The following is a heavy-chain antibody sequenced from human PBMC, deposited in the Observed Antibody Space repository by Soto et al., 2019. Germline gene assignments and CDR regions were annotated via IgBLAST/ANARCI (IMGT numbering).Heavy chain of an antibody. CDR3: ARERTRGFDP. CDR2: MNPNSGNT. Sequence: QVQLVQSGAEVKKPGASVKVSCKPSGYTFTSYDINWVRQATGQGLEWMGWMNPNSGNTAYAQKFLGRVTMTRNTSLTPAYMELSSLRSEATAVYYCARERTRGFDPWGQGTLVTVSS. CDR1: GYTFTSYD. V-gene: IGHV1-8*01. J-gene: IGHJ5*02.